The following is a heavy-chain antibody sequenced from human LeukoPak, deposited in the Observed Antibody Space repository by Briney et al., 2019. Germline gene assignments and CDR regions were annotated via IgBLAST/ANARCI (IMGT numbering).Heavy chain of an antibody. J-gene: IGHJ5*02. Sequence: ASETLSLTCTVSGGSIISNAHYWVWIRQPPGKGLEWIGSISDSGSSNYNPPLKSRVIMAVDSSRNQFSLKLSSVTAADTAVYYCARGLSSGVGGRGLFDAWGQGILATVSS. CDR1: GGSIISNAHY. D-gene: IGHD2-15*01. CDR2: ISDSGSS. V-gene: IGHV4-39*07. CDR3: ARGLSSGVGGRGLFDA.